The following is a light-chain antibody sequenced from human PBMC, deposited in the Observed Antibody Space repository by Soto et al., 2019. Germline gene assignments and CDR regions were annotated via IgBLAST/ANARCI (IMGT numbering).Light chain of an antibody. Sequence: QSVLTQPASVSGSPGQSITISCTGTSSDVGGYSYVSWYQQHPGKTPKLMIYEVSNRPSGVSHRFSGSKSGNTASLTISGLQAEDEADYYCCSYVGSTTYVFGTGTRSPS. J-gene: IGLJ1*01. V-gene: IGLV2-14*01. CDR3: CSYVGSTTYV. CDR2: EVS. CDR1: SSDVGGYSY.